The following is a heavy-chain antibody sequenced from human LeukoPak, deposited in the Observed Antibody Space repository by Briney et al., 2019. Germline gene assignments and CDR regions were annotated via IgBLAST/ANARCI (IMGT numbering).Heavy chain of an antibody. Sequence: GGSLRLSCEGSGFTFSSISMNWVRQAPGKGLEWVSSISPNGDTIYHADSVKGRFTTSRDNAKSLLYLEMNSLRVEDTAVYYCTRDLPVPSLVRGIIIYGLIDYWGQGTLVTDSS. J-gene: IGHJ4*02. D-gene: IGHD3-10*01. CDR3: TRDLPVPSLVRGIIIYGLIDY. CDR1: GFTFSSIS. V-gene: IGHV3-21*06. CDR2: ISPNGDTI.